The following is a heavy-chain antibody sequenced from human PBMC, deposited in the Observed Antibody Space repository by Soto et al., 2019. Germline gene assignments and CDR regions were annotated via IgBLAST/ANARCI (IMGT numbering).Heavy chain of an antibody. V-gene: IGHV3-21*01. D-gene: IGHD3-22*01. CDR1: GFTFSSYS. Sequence: GGSLRLSCAASGFTFSSYSMNWVRQAPGKGLEWVSSISSSSSYIYYADSVKGRFTISRDNAKNSLYLQMNSLRAEDTAVYYCASHPRDSSGYWYYFDYWGQGTLVTVS. J-gene: IGHJ4*02. CDR3: ASHPRDSSGYWYYFDY. CDR2: ISSSSSYI.